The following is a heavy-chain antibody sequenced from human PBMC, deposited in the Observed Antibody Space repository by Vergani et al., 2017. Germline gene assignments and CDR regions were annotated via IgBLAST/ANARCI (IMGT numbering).Heavy chain of an antibody. Sequence: QLQLQESGSGLVKPSQTLSLTCAVSGGSISSGGYSWSWIRQPPGKGLEWIGYIYHSGSTYYNPSLKSRVTISVDRSKNQFSLKLSSVTAADTAVYYCAVRGYSGYDGLIFDYWGQGTLVTVSS. V-gene: IGHV4-30-2*01. D-gene: IGHD5-12*01. J-gene: IGHJ4*02. CDR1: GGSISSGGYS. CDR3: AVRGYSGYDGLIFDY. CDR2: IYHSGST.